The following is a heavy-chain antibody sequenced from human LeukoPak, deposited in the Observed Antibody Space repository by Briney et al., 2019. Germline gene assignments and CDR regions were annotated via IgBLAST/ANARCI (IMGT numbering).Heavy chain of an antibody. J-gene: IGHJ4*02. CDR3: ASRAYYYDSSGYGPFDY. Sequence: SETLSLTCTVSGGSISSSSYYWGWIRQPPGKGLEWIGSIYYSGSTYYNPSLKSRVTISVDTSKNQFSLKLSSVTAADTAVYYCASRAYYYDSSGYGPFDYWGQGTLVTVSS. CDR1: GGSISSSSYY. V-gene: IGHV4-39*01. D-gene: IGHD3-22*01. CDR2: IYYSGST.